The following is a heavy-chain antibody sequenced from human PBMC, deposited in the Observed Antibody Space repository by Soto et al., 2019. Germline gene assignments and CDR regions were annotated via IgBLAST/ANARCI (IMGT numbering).Heavy chain of an antibody. CDR2: IYYSGST. D-gene: IGHD5-12*01. J-gene: IGHJ6*02. Sequence: SETLSLTCTVSGSSVSSGSYYWSLILQPPGKGLEWIGYIYYSGSTNYNPSLKSRVTISVETSKNQFSMNLSPVTAADTAVHYCARDRSVEMATITYYYAMDVWGQGTTVTVSS. CDR3: ARDRSVEMATITYYYAMDV. CDR1: GSSVSSGSYY. V-gene: IGHV4-61*01.